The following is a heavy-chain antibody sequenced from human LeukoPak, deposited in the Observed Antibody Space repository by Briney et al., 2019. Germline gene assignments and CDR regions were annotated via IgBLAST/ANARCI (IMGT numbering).Heavy chain of an antibody. Sequence: ASVKVSCKASNYTFASYGLSWVRQAPGQGLQWVGWISPYDGNTNYAQRFQARVTMSIDKSTRTVYMELRRLRLDDTAVYYCVRVWPPNAVDRGMTYSDFTALDVWGQGTTVIVSS. CDR3: VRVWPPNAVDRGMTYSDFTALDV. CDR1: NYTFASYG. D-gene: IGHD1-20*01. J-gene: IGHJ3*01. CDR2: ISPYDGNT. V-gene: IGHV1-18*01.